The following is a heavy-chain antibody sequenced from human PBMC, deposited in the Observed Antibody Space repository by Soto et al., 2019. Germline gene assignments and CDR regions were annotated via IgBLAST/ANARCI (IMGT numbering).Heavy chain of an antibody. CDR2: ISYDGSSQ. D-gene: IGHD2-15*01. CDR1: GFTFSRNG. Sequence: VGSLRLSCAASGFTFSRNGMHWVRQAPGKGLEWVAVISYDGSSQYYGDSVKGRFTISRDNSKNTLYLQMNSLRAEDTAVYYCVKLAYCSGGTCYGPYGMDVWGQGTTVTVSS. V-gene: IGHV3-30*18. CDR3: VKLAYCSGGTCYGPYGMDV. J-gene: IGHJ6*02.